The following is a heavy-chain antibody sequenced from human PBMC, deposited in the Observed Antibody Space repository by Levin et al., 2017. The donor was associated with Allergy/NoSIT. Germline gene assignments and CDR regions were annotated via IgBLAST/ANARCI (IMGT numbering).Heavy chain of an antibody. Sequence: HPGGSLRLSCAASGFTFSYYGMNWVRQAPGKGLEWISYISGSADTIYYADSVKGRFTISRDNAKNSLYLQMNSLRAEDTAVYYCATRGYSGYPFDDWGQGTLVTVSS. CDR1: GFTFSYYG. CDR2: ISGSADTI. V-gene: IGHV3-48*01. J-gene: IGHJ4*02. CDR3: ATRGYSGYPFDD. D-gene: IGHD5-12*01.